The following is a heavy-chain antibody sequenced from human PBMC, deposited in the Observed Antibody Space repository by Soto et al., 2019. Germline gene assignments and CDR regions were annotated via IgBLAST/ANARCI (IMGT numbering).Heavy chain of an antibody. CDR2: ISSSSATI. Sequence: PGGSLRLSXAASGFTFSTYAVNWLRQAPGKGLEWLSYISSSSATIYYADSVKGRFTISRDNGKNSLFLQMDSLRDEDTAVYYCARDMTRTVVPYFDFWGQGTLVTVSS. J-gene: IGHJ4*02. D-gene: IGHD1-7*01. CDR1: GFTFSTYA. CDR3: ARDMTRTVVPYFDF. V-gene: IGHV3-48*02.